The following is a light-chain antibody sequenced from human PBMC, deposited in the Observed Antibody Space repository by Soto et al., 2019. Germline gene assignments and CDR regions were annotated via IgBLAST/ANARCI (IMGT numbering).Light chain of an antibody. Sequence: DIQMTQYPSSVAAAVGDRVTITCRASQGISQWLAWYQHKPGTAPKLLIFGAFSLQRGVPSRFGGFWFWTSFPPPIQRLQPEDVSTYYCQQVTTFPRTFGQGTKVEIK. CDR3: QQVTTFPRT. CDR2: GAF. J-gene: IGKJ1*01. CDR1: QGISQW. V-gene: IGKV1-12*01.